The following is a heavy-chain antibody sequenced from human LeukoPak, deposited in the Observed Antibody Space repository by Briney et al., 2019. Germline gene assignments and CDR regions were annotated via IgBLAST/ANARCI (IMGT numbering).Heavy chain of an antibody. CDR3: VKALPMSTEVSLDY. CDR2: NSWHGGST. V-gene: IGHV3-43*01. J-gene: IGHJ4*02. CDR1: AFTFSSYS. Sequence: PGGSLRLSCAASAFTFSSYSMNWGRQARGKGVEWVTFNSWHGGSTYYADSVKGRFTISRDNSKNCLSLQMTSLRTEDTALYYCVKALPMSTEVSLDYWGQGTLVTVSS. D-gene: IGHD5/OR15-5a*01.